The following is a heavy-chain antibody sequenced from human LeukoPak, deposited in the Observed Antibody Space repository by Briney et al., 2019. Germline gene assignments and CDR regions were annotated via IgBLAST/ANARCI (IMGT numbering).Heavy chain of an antibody. CDR3: ARNSTSWSFDL. J-gene: IGHJ2*01. CDR2: IYHSGST. D-gene: IGHD3-10*01. Sequence: SETLSLTCDVSGDSISSGYYWGWIRQPPGTGLEWIGTIYHSGSTYYNPSLKSRVTISADTSKNQFSLTLNSVTAADTAVYYCARNSTSWSFDLWGRGTLVTVSS. CDR1: GDSISSGYY. V-gene: IGHV4-38-2*01.